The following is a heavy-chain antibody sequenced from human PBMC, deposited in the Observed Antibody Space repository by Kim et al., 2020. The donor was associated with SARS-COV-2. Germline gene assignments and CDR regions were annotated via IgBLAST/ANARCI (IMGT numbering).Heavy chain of an antibody. CDR3: ARGGTYALTLTPKDALDF. D-gene: IGHD3-16*01. Sequence: ASVKVSCKTSGYTFYGYYMHWVRQAPGRGLEYLGRINGNSGATNYVAKFHGRVTMTRDLPTNTGYLELSGLTSGDTAVYFCARGGTYALTLTPKDALDFWGQGTMVTVSS. J-gene: IGHJ3*01. CDR1: GYTFYGYY. V-gene: IGHV1-2*06. CDR2: INGNSGAT.